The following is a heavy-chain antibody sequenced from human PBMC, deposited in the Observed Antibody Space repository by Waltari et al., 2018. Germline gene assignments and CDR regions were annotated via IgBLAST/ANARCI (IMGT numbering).Heavy chain of an antibody. CDR3: ASLRITMVRGNYYYYYGMDV. CDR2: ISAYNGNT. J-gene: IGHJ6*02. CDR1: GYTFTSYG. V-gene: IGHV1-18*01. Sequence: QVQLVQSGAEVKKPGASVKVSCKASGYTFTSYGISWVRQAPGQGLEWMGWISAYNGNTNYAQKLQGRVTMTTDTSTSTAYMKLRSLRSDDTAVYYCASLRITMVRGNYYYYYGMDVWGQGTTVTVSS. D-gene: IGHD3-10*01.